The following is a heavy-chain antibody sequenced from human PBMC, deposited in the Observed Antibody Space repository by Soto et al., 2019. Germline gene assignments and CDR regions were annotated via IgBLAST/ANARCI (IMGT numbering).Heavy chain of an antibody. V-gene: IGHV4-34*01. D-gene: IGHD5-12*01. CDR1: GGSFSGYY. CDR3: ARGVGDYSGYVTAQTPQN. J-gene: IGHJ4*02. CDR2: INHSGST. Sequence: QVQLQQWGAGLLKPSETLSLTCAVYGGSFSGYYWSWIRQPPGKGLEWIGEINHSGSTNYNPSLKSRVTISVETSKTQFSLKVSSVTAADTAVYYWARGVGDYSGYVTAQTPQNWGQGTLVTVSS.